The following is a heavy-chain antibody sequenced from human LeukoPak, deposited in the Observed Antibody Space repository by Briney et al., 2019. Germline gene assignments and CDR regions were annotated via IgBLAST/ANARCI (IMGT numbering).Heavy chain of an antibody. Sequence: ASVKVSCKASGGTFSSYAISWVRQAPGQGLEWMGGIIPIFGTANYAQKFQGRVMITADESTSTAYMELSSLRSEDTAVYYCARDLVRVRGVIENYYYGMDVWGKGTTVTVSS. CDR3: ARDLVRVRGVIENYYYGMDV. J-gene: IGHJ6*04. V-gene: IGHV1-69*13. D-gene: IGHD3-10*01. CDR1: GGTFSSYA. CDR2: IIPIFGTA.